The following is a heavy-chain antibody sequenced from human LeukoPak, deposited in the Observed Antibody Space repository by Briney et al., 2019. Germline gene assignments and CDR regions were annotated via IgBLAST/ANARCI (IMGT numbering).Heavy chain of an antibody. CDR1: GFTFSSYE. J-gene: IGHJ6*02. CDR2: ISSSGSTI. Sequence: GGSLRLSCAASGFTFSSYEMNWVRQAPGKGLEWVSYISSSGSTIYYADSVKGRFTISRDNAKNSLYLQMNSLRAEDTAVYYCASPSRATYDFWSGYYKDYYYYGMDVWGQGTTVTVSS. V-gene: IGHV3-48*03. CDR3: ASPSRATYDFWSGYYKDYYYYGMDV. D-gene: IGHD3-3*01.